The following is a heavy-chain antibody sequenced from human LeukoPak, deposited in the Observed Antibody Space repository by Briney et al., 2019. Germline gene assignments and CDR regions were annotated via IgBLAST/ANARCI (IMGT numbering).Heavy chain of an antibody. CDR1: GGSFIGYY. V-gene: IGHV4-34*01. D-gene: IGHD3-10*01. Sequence: ETLSLTCAVYGGSFIGYYWSWIRQPPGKGLEWIGEINHSGSTNYNPSLKSRVTISVDTSKNQFSLKLSSVTAADTAVYYCAAMVRGVIIYDYWGQGTLVTVSS. CDR3: AAMVRGVIIYDY. CDR2: INHSGST. J-gene: IGHJ4*02.